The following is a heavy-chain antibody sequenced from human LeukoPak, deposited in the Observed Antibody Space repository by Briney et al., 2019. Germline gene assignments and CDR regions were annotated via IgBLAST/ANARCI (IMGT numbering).Heavy chain of an antibody. V-gene: IGHV3-23*01. CDR2: VSSSGGNT. CDR3: ARDQPYYYFMDV. Sequence: PGGSLRLSCAASGFTFSSYAMTWVRQVPGKGLEWVSGVSSSGGNTYYVDSVKGRFTISRDNAKNSLYLQMNSLRAEDTAVYYCARDQPYYYFMDVWGKGTTVTVSS. J-gene: IGHJ6*03. CDR1: GFTFSSYA.